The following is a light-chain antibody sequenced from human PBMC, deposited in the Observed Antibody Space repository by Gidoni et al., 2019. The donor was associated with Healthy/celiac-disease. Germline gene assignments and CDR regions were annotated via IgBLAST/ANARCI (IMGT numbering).Light chain of an antibody. CDR3: QQRGT. V-gene: IGKV3-11*01. J-gene: IGKJ1*01. Sequence: DIVLTQSPATLSLSPGERATLSCRASQSVSSYLAWYQQKPGQAPRLLIYDASNRATGIPARFSGSGSGTDFTLTISSLEPEDFAFYYCQQRGTFGQGTKVEIK. CDR2: DAS. CDR1: QSVSSY.